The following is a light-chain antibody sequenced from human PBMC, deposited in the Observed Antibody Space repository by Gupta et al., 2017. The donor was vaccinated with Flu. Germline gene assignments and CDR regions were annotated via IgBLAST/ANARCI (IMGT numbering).Light chain of an antibody. CDR1: QSVLYSSNNKNS. CDR3: QQYYCPLT. J-gene: IGKJ1*01. Sequence: VSMGDGATINCKSGQSVLYSSNNKNSVSWYQQKPGEPPKLLIYWASTRESGVPDLCSGSGSGTVFTLTISSLQAEDVAVYYCQQYYCPLTFGQGTKVEI. CDR2: WAS. V-gene: IGKV4-1*01.